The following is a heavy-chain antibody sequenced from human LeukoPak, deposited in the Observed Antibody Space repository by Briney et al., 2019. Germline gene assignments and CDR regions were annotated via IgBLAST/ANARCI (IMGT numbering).Heavy chain of an antibody. J-gene: IGHJ4*02. CDR3: ARVGFWSAYQPRGSRKYYFDY. CDR2: ISAYNGNT. V-gene: IGHV1-18*01. CDR1: GYTFTSYG. Sequence: ASVKVSCKASGYTFTSYGISWVRQAPGQGLEWMGWISAYNGNTNYAQKLQGRVTMTTDTSISTAYMELSSLRSEDTAVYYCARVGFWSAYQPRGSRKYYFDYWSQGTLVTVSS. D-gene: IGHD3-3*01.